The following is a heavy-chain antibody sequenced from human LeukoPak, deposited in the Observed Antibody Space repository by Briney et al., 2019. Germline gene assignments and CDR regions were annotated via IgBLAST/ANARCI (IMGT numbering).Heavy chain of an antibody. V-gene: IGHV3-30*04. CDR2: ISYDGSNK. Sequence: GRSLRLSCAASGFTFSSYAMHWVRQAPGKGLEWVAVISYDGSNKYYADSVKGRFTISRDNSKNTLYLQMNSLRAEDTAVYYCAREGVGYYYDSSGSLDYWGQGTLVTVSS. CDR3: AREGVGYYYDSSGSLDY. D-gene: IGHD3-22*01. J-gene: IGHJ4*02. CDR1: GFTFSSYA.